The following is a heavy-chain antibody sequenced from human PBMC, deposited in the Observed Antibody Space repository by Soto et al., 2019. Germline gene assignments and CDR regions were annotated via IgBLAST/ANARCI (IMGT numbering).Heavy chain of an antibody. CDR3: AYSRLQGATYFDL. D-gene: IGHD3-16*01. CDR2: IFWDDDK. V-gene: IGHV2-5*02. J-gene: IGHJ2*01. CDR1: GFSLSTTGVG. Sequence: QITLKESGPTLVKPTQTLTLTCTVSGFSLSTTGVGVGWIRQAPGKALDYLAIIFWDDDKYYSPPLKSRITITKDTSENQVVRTLTDVAPVDTGTDYCAYSRLQGATYFDLWCRGTLVTVSS.